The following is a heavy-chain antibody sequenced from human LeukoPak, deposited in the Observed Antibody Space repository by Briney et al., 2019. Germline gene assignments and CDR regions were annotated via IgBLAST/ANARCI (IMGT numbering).Heavy chain of an antibody. CDR2: INPNSGGT. Sequence: ASVKVSCKASGYTFTGYYMHWVRQAPGQGLEWMGWINPNSGGTNYAQKFQGRVTMTRDTSISTAYMEPSRLRSDDTAVYYCARDGCSSTSCPESWLYYYMDVWGKGTTVTVSS. V-gene: IGHV1-2*02. CDR1: GYTFTGYY. J-gene: IGHJ6*03. D-gene: IGHD2-2*01. CDR3: ARDGCSSTSCPESWLYYYMDV.